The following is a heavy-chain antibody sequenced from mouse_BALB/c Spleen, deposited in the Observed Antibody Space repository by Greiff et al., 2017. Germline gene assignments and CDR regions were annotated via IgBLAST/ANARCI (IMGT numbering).Heavy chain of an antibody. V-gene: IGHV5-6*01. CDR3: ARLTTVDPDY. CDR1: GFTFSSYG. D-gene: IGHD1-1*01. CDR2: ISSGGSYT. Sequence: EVMLVESGGDLVKPGGSLKLSCAASGFTFSSYGMSWVRQTPDKRLEWVATISSGGSYTYYPDSVKGRFTISRDNAKNTLYLQMSSLKSEDTAMYYCARLTTVDPDYWGQGTSVTVSS. J-gene: IGHJ4*01.